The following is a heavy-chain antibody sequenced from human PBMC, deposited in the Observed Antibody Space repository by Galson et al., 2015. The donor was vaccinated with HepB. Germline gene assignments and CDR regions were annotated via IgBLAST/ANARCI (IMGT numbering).Heavy chain of an antibody. V-gene: IGHV3-33*01. CDR1: GFTFSSYG. J-gene: IGHJ4*02. CDR3: ARDTRGYSYGYFDY. CDR2: IWYDGSNK. D-gene: IGHD5-18*01. Sequence: SLRLSCAASGFTFSSYGMHWVRQAPGKGLEWVAVIWYDGSNKYYADSVKGRFTISRDNSKNTLYLQMNSLRAEDTAVYYCARDTRGYSYGYFDYWGQRTLVTVSS.